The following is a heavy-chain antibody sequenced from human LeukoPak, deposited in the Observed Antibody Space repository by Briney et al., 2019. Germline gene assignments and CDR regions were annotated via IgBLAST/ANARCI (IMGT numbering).Heavy chain of an antibody. V-gene: IGHV3-72*01. J-gene: IGHJ6*02. Sequence: GGSLRLSCAASRFTFSDYYMDWVRQAQGKGLEWVGLSRTKGDGYSTEYAASVKGRFSISGDESKNSVYLQMNSLKAEDTAVYFCAREYFYGMDVWGQGTTVTVSS. CDR1: RFTFSDYY. CDR2: SRTKGDGYST. CDR3: AREYFYGMDV.